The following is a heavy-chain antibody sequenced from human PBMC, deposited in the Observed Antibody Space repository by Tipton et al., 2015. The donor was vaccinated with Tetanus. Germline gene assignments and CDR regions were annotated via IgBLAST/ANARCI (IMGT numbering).Heavy chain of an antibody. Sequence: TLSLTCAVSGGSISSGGYSWSWIRQPPGKGLEWIGYIYHSGSTYYNPSLKSRVTISVDRPKNQFSLKLSSVTAADTAVYYCARGAVTTFYFDYWGQGTLVTVSS. CDR1: GGSISSGGYS. D-gene: IGHD4-17*01. V-gene: IGHV4-30-2*01. CDR3: ARGAVTTFYFDY. J-gene: IGHJ4*02. CDR2: IYHSGST.